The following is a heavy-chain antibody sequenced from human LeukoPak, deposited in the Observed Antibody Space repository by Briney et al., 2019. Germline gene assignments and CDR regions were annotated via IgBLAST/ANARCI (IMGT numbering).Heavy chain of an antibody. CDR3: ARDLKAAAGGKYFDY. CDR1: GFRFSSYS. CDR2: ISGSSSTI. J-gene: IGHJ4*02. Sequence: PGGSLRLSCVASGFRFSSYSMNWVRRAPGKGLEWVSYISGSSSTIYYADSMKGRFTVSRDNAENSLYLQMNSLRAEDTAVYYCARDLKAAAGGKYFDYWGQGTLVTVSS. D-gene: IGHD6-13*01. V-gene: IGHV3-48*01.